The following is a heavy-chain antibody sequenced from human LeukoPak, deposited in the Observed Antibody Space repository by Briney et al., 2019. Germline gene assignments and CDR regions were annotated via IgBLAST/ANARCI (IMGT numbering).Heavy chain of an antibody. CDR1: RYSISSGYY. J-gene: IGHJ5*02. Sequence: SETLSLTCAVSRYSISSGYYWGWVRQPPGKGLEWIGSIYHSGCTYYNPSLKSRVTISLDTSNNHFSVQLSSVTAADTAVYYCARQGSNPAMGGFDPWGQGTLVTVSS. CDR3: ARQGSNPAMGGFDP. V-gene: IGHV4-38-2*01. D-gene: IGHD3-10*01. CDR2: IYHSGCT.